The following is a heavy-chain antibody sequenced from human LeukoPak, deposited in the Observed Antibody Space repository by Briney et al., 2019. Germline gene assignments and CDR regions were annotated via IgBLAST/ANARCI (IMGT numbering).Heavy chain of an antibody. CDR1: GGSFSGYY. CDR2: INHSGST. Sequence: PSETLSLTCAVYGGSFSGYYWSWIRQPPGKGLEWIGEINHSGSTNYNPSLKSRVTISVDTSKNQFSLKLSSVTAADTAVYYCARAGDYDFWSGYSERTGFDPWGQGTLVTVSS. J-gene: IGHJ5*02. CDR3: ARAGDYDFWSGYSERTGFDP. D-gene: IGHD3-3*01. V-gene: IGHV4-34*01.